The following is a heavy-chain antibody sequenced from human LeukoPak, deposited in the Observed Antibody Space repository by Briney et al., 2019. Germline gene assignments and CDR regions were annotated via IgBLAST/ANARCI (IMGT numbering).Heavy chain of an antibody. CDR2: ISWNSGSI. J-gene: IGHJ4*02. CDR1: GFPFDDCA. D-gene: IGHD6-19*01. V-gene: IGHV3-9*03. CDR3: AKAPRSSGADYFDY. Sequence: QPGGSLRLSCAASGFPFDDCAMHWVRQAPGKGLEWVSGISWNSGSIGYADSVKGRFTISRDNAKNSLYLQMNSLRAEDMALYYCAKAPRSSGADYFDYWGQGTLVTVSS.